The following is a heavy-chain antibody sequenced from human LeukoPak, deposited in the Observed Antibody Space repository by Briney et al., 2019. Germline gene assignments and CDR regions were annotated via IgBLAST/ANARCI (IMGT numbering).Heavy chain of an antibody. CDR2: IFDTGST. D-gene: IGHD6-19*01. CDR3: ARHPSGSGWIRAAFDI. J-gene: IGHJ3*02. CDR1: GGSISTIPLY. V-gene: IGHV4-39*01. Sequence: SETLSLTCTVSGGSISTIPLYWGWIRQPPGKGLEWIGSIFDTGSTYDNPSLKSRVTISVDTSRNQFSLKLSSVTAADTAVYYCARHPSGSGWIRAAFDIWGQGTMVTVSS.